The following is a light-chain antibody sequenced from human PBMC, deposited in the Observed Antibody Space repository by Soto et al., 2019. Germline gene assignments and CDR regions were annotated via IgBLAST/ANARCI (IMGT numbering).Light chain of an antibody. Sequence: QSALTQPAFVYGSPGQSITISCTGTSSDIGGYNYVSWYQQHPDKAPKFIIYDVNNRPSGVSNRFSGSKSGNTASLTISGFQAEDEADYYCSSYTSSNTLVFGGGTKLTVL. CDR1: SSDIGGYNY. J-gene: IGLJ2*01. CDR3: SSYTSSNTLV. V-gene: IGLV2-14*03. CDR2: DVN.